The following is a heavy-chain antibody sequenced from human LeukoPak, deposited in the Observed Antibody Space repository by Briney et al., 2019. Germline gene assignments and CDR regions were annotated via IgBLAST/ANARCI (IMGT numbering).Heavy chain of an antibody. CDR2: INPTGDST. CDR1: GYTFTSYY. J-gene: IGHJ6*02. Sequence: GASVKVSCKASGYTFTSYYMHWVRQAPGQGLEWMGIINPTGDSTTYAQKFQGRITMTRDTSINTAYMEVSRLRYDDTAVYYCARDHCSGGGCYEYYYYGVDVWGQGTTVTVSS. V-gene: IGHV1-46*01. D-gene: IGHD2-15*01. CDR3: ARDHCSGGGCYEYYYYGVDV.